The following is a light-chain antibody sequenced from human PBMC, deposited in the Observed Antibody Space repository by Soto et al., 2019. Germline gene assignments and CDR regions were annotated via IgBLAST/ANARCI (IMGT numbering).Light chain of an antibody. CDR3: AAWDDSLSGLWV. Sequence: QSALTQPPSASGTPGQRVTISCSGSSSSIGSNYVYWYQHLPGTAPKLIIFSNNERPSGVPDRFSGSKSGTSASLAISGLRSEDEADYYCAAWDDSLSGLWVFGGGTQLTVL. CDR2: SNN. CDR1: SSSIGSNY. J-gene: IGLJ3*02. V-gene: IGLV1-47*02.